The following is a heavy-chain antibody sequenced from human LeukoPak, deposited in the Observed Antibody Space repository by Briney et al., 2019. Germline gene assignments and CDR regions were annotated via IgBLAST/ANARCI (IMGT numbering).Heavy chain of an antibody. CDR3: AKIWFRETLPFDY. CDR1: GFTFSSYA. V-gene: IGHV3-23*01. J-gene: IGHJ4*02. Sequence: PGGSLRLSCAASGFTFSSYAMNWVRQAPGKGLEWVSGVSGTGSTTYYADSVKGRFTISRGNSKSTLYLHMTSLRAEDTAIYYCAKIWFRETLPFDYWGQGTLVTVSS. CDR2: VSGTGSTT. D-gene: IGHD3-10*01.